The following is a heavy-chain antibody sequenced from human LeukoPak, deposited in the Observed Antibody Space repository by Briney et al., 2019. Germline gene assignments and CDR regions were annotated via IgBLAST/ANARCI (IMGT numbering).Heavy chain of an antibody. CDR2: IIPKFGTA. J-gene: IGHJ6*03. CDR3: ARRRIGQLFYYMDV. CDR1: GDTFSTYA. V-gene: IGHV1-69*13. D-gene: IGHD1-26*01. Sequence: SVKVSCKASGDTFSTYAITWVRQAPGQGLQWVGEIIPKFGTANFAQKLEGRVTITADESTTTAYMELHSLRYEDTAIYYCARRRIGQLFYYMDVWGNGTTVTVSS.